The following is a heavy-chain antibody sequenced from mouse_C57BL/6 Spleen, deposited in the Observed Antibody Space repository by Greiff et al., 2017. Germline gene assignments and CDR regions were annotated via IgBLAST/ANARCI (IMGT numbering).Heavy chain of an antibody. J-gene: IGHJ4*01. CDR3: ARYNYYGSSYDYAMDY. CDR1: GYAFSSSW. CDR2: IYPGDGDT. Sequence: VQLQESGPELVKPGASVKISCKASGYAFSSSWMNWVKQRPGKGLEWIGRIYPGDGDTNYNGKFKGKATLTADKSSSTAYMQLSSLTSEDSAVYFCARYNYYGSSYDYAMDYWGQGTSVTVSS. D-gene: IGHD1-1*01. V-gene: IGHV1-82*01.